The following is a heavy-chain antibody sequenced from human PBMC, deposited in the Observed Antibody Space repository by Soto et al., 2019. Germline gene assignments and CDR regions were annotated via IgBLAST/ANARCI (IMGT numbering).Heavy chain of an antibody. CDR3: ARYLMVRGVIDY. V-gene: IGHV4-61*01. CDR2: IYYSGST. D-gene: IGHD3-10*01. CDR1: GDSVSSGSYY. J-gene: IGHJ4*02. Sequence: SETLSLTCTVSGDSVSSGSYYWSFIRQPPGKGLEWIGYIYYSGSTNYNPSLKSRVTISVDTSKNQFSLKLSSVTAADTAVYYCARYLMVRGVIDYWGQGTLVTVSS.